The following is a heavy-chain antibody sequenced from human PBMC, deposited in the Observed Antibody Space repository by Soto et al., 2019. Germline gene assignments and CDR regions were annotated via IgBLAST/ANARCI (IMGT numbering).Heavy chain of an antibody. CDR1: GGTFSNYA. V-gene: IGHV1-69*05. CDR3: ARGIGVATTADYYLDS. D-gene: IGHD5-12*01. CDR2: IIPIFGTA. J-gene: IGHJ4*02. Sequence: SVKVSCKASGGTFSNYALSWVRQAPGQGLEWMGGIIPIFGTANYAQKFQGRVTITRDTSASIVYMEVNSLRSEDTALYYCARGIGVATTADYYLDSWAQATLFTVAS.